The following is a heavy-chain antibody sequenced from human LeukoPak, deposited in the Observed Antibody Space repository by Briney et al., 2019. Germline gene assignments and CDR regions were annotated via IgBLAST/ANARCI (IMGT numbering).Heavy chain of an antibody. CDR1: GGSISSSSYY. CDR2: IYYSGST. D-gene: IGHD6-19*01. CDR3: ARGRAVAPLFDS. V-gene: IGHV4-39*01. Sequence: SETLSLTCTVSGGSISSSSYYWGWIRQPPGKGLEWIGSIYYSGSTYYNPSLKSRVTISVDTSKNQFSLKLSSVTAADTAVYYCARGRAVAPLFDSWGQGTLVTVSS. J-gene: IGHJ4*02.